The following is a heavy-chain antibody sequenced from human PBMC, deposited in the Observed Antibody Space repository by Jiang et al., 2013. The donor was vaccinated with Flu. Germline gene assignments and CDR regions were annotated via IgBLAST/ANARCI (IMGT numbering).Heavy chain of an antibody. V-gene: IGHV7-4-1*02. Sequence: QSGSELKKPGASVKVSCKASGYTFTSYAMNWVRQAPGQGLEWMGWINTNTGNPTYAPGFTGRFVFSLDTSVSTAYLHISDLKADDTAVYFCAKEGGGYCRAGSCYSAWFDPWGQGTLVTVSS. CDR3: AKEGGGYCRAGSCYSAWFDP. CDR1: GYTFTSYA. J-gene: IGHJ5*02. D-gene: IGHD2-15*01. CDR2: INTNTGNP.